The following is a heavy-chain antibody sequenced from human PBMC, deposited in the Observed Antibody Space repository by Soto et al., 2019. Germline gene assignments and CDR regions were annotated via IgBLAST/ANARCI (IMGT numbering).Heavy chain of an antibody. Sequence: QTGGSLRLSCAASGFTVSGNYLSWVRQAPGKGLEWVSVIYSGGSTYYADSVKGRFTISRDNSKNTLYLQMNSLRAEDRAVYYCARDCLAELSCDFDIWGQGTMVTVSS. J-gene: IGHJ3*02. CDR2: IYSGGST. CDR3: ARDCLAELSCDFDI. V-gene: IGHV3-53*01. CDR1: GFTVSGNY. D-gene: IGHD3-3*02.